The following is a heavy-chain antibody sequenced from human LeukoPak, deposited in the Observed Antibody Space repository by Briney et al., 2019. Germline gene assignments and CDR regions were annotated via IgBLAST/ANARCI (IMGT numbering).Heavy chain of an antibody. D-gene: IGHD3-10*01. J-gene: IGHJ4*02. Sequence: SQTLSLTCAISGDSSSSNDAAWDWLRQSPSRGLEWLGRTFYRSKWYYDSAVSVKSRITINPDTSKNQFSLQLNSVTPEDTAVYYCARENTLVRGTRNPFDYWGRGTLVTVSS. CDR1: GDSSSSNDAA. CDR2: TFYRSKWYY. V-gene: IGHV6-1*01. CDR3: ARENTLVRGTRNPFDY.